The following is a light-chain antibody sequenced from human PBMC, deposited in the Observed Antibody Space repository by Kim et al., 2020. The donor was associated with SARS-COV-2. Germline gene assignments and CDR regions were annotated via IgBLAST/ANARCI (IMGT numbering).Light chain of an antibody. CDR1: SLRSYY. CDR3: NSRDSSGNHLV. CDR2: GKN. Sequence: SELTQDPAVSVALGQTVRITCQGDSLRSYYASWYQQKPGQAPVLVIYGKNNRPSGIPDRFSGSSSGNTASLTITGAQAEDEADYYCNSRDSSGNHLVFGGGTKVTVL. V-gene: IGLV3-19*01. J-gene: IGLJ2*01.